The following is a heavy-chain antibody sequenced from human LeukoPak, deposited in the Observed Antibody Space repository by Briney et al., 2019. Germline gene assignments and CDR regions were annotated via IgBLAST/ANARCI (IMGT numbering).Heavy chain of an antibody. CDR3: ARAPTSLSNPYYFDY. V-gene: IGHV5-51*01. D-gene: IGHD4-11*01. J-gene: IGHJ4*02. CDR1: GYTFTSYW. CDR2: IYPGDSDT. Sequence: GESLKISCKGSGYTFTSYWIGWVRQTPGKGLEWMGIIYPGDSDTRYSPSLQGQVTISADTSINTAFLNWSSLKASDTAMYFCARAPTSLSNPYYFDYWGQGALVTVSS.